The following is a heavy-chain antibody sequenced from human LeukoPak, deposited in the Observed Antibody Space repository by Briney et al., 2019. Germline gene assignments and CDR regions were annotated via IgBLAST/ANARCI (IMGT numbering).Heavy chain of an antibody. D-gene: IGHD3-22*01. CDR1: GFTFSSYA. CDR3: ARCRSDYSTEPFGV. J-gene: IGHJ3*01. CDR2: FTGRGTNT. Sequence: GGSLRLSCAASGFTFSSYAMGWVRQAPGKGLEWVSTFTGRGTNTYYADSVKGRFTISRDNSKSTLYLQMNSLSAEDTAIYYCARCRSDYSTEPFGVWGQGTMVTVSS. V-gene: IGHV3-23*01.